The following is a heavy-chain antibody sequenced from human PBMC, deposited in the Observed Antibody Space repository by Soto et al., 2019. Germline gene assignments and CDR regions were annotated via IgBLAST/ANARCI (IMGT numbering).Heavy chain of an antibody. Sequence: SETLSLTCTVSGGSVSSGSYYWSWIRQHPGKGLEWIGYIYYSGSTNYNPSLKSRVTISVDTSKNQFSLKLSSVTAADTAVYYCARDSCSGGSCYSPLVAFDIWGQGTMVTVSS. J-gene: IGHJ3*02. V-gene: IGHV4-61*01. CDR2: IYYSGST. D-gene: IGHD2-15*01. CDR1: GGSVSSGSYY. CDR3: ARDSCSGGSCYSPLVAFDI.